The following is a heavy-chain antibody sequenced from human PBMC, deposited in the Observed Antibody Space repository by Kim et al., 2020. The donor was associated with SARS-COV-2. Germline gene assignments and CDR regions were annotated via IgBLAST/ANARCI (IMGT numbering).Heavy chain of an antibody. J-gene: IGHJ4*02. Sequence: GGSLRLSCAASGFTFSSYAMHWVRQAPGKGLEWVAVISYDGSNKYYADSVKGRFTISRDNSKNTLYLQMNSLRAEDTAVYYCARSKAPRIAARPFDYWGQGTLVTVSS. CDR3: ARSKAPRIAARPFDY. V-gene: IGHV3-30*04. CDR2: ISYDGSNK. CDR1: GFTFSSYA. D-gene: IGHD6-6*01.